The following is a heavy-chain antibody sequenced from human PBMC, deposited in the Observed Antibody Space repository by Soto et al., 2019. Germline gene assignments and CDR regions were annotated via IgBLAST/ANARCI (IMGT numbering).Heavy chain of an antibody. D-gene: IGHD2-21*01. CDR2: MYPDDSDI. CDR3: ATAYVYDFENSKYLRDAIDI. Sequence: GESLKISCKASGYSFSFYWIGWVRQMPGKGLEWMAIMYPDDSDIRYSPSFEAHVTISADKSTSTAFLQWSSLKASDTAMYYCATAYVYDFENSKYLRDAIDISRQGTLVTL. V-gene: IGHV5-51*01. J-gene: IGHJ3*02. CDR1: GYSFSFYW.